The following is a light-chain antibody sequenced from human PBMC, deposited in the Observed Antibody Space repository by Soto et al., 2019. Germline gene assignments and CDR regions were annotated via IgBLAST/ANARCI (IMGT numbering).Light chain of an antibody. CDR3: CSYAGTSAYV. J-gene: IGLJ1*01. CDR1: GSNIGADNL. Sequence: QSALTQPASVSGAPGQGITISCTGSGSNIGADNLVYWYQQHPGKAPKLIICEVNTRPSGISNRFSGSKSGATASLAISGLHAEQEADYFCCSYAGTSAYVFGTGTKVTVL. CDR2: EVN. V-gene: IGLV2-23*02.